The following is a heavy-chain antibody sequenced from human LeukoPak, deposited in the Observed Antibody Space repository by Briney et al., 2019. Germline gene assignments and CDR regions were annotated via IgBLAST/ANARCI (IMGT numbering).Heavy chain of an antibody. J-gene: IGHJ5*02. CDR2: IYYSGST. Sequence: SETLSLTCTVSGGSISSSSYYWGWIRQPPGKGLEWIGSIYYSGSTYYNPSLKSRVTISVDTSKNQFSLKLSSVTAADTAVYYCARVSSYICILFVGTTCGDWFDPWGQGTLVTVSS. D-gene: IGHD1-7*01. CDR3: ARVSSYICILFVGTTCGDWFDP. V-gene: IGHV4-39*07. CDR1: GGSISSSSYY.